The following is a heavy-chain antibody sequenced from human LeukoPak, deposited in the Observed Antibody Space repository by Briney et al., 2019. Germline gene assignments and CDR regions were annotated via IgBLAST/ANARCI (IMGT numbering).Heavy chain of an antibody. CDR3: ARVNGWVQPRIPGMDV. CDR2: ISYDGSNK. Sequence: GGSLRLSCAASGFTFSSYGMHWVRQAPGKGLEWVAVISYDGSNKYYADSVKGRFTISRDNSKNTLYLQMNSLRAEDTAVYYCARVNGWVQPRIPGMDVWGQGTTVTVSS. CDR1: GFTFSSYG. V-gene: IGHV3-30*03. J-gene: IGHJ6*02. D-gene: IGHD5-18*01.